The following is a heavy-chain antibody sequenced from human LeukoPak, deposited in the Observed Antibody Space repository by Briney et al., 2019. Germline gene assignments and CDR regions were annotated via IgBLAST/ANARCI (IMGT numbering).Heavy chain of an antibody. CDR1: GFTFSSYA. Sequence: GGSLRLSCAASGFTFSSYALSWVRQAPGKGLEWVSATSGSGGSTYYADSVKGRFTISRDNSKNTLYLQMNSLRAEDTAVYYCANPLWQQPEHNWFDPWGQGTLVTVSS. D-gene: IGHD6-13*01. J-gene: IGHJ5*02. CDR2: TSGSGGST. V-gene: IGHV3-23*01. CDR3: ANPLWQQPEHNWFDP.